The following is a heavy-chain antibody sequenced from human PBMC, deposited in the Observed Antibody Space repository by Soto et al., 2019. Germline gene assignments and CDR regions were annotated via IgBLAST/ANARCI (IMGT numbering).Heavy chain of an antibody. J-gene: IGHJ4*02. CDR2: ISPNTGGT. Sequence: GASVKVSCKASGYIFTGYYIHWVRQAPGQGREWMGEISPNTGGTKYAQKFQGRVTMTRDTSITTVYMELSNLSPDDTAVYYCGRGRSGQLVVFYWDPGTPVTVSS. CDR3: GRGRSGQLVVFY. D-gene: IGHD3-3*01. CDR1: GYIFTGYY. V-gene: IGHV1-2*02.